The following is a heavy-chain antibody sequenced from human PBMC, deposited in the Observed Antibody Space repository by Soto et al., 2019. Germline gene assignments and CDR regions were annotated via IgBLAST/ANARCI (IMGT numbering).Heavy chain of an antibody. D-gene: IGHD6-13*01. CDR1: GGSISNSY. Sequence: SETLSLTCSVSGGSISNSYWSWILQPPWKGLEWIGYMFYSGSSTNYNPSLKSRVTISVDTSKNQFSLKLSSVTAADTAVYYCARIPGYSSSWTWFDPWGQGTLVTVSS. CDR2: MFYSGSST. J-gene: IGHJ5*01. V-gene: IGHV4-59*08. CDR3: ARIPGYSSSWTWFDP.